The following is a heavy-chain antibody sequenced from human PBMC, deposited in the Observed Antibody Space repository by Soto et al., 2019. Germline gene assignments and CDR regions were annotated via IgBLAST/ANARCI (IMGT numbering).Heavy chain of an antibody. V-gene: IGHV3-74*01. CDR3: TRGPRSTSTGTGAF. Sequence: GGSLRLSCAASGFTFSMYWMHWVRQVPGKGPEWVSRINDDGSHTNYADSVKGRSTISRDNAKNTLYLQMNDLRAEDTAVYYCTRGPRSTSTGTGAFWGQGTLVTVSS. CDR1: GFTFSMYW. CDR2: INDDGSHT. J-gene: IGHJ4*02. D-gene: IGHD1-1*01.